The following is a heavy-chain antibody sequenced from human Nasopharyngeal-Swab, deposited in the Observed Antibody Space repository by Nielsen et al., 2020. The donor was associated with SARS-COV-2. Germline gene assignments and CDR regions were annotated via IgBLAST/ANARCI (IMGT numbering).Heavy chain of an antibody. CDR1: GFTFDDYP. CDR2: ITWNSGSM. V-gene: IGHV3-9*01. D-gene: IGHD2-15*01. J-gene: IGHJ3*02. CDR3: ARGWYYPHAFDI. Sequence: GGSLRLSCAASGFTFDDYPMHWVRQAPGEGLEWVSGITWNSGSMGYADSVKGRFTISRDNAKNSLYLQMNSLRPEDTALYYCARGWYYPHAFDIWGQGTMVTVSS.